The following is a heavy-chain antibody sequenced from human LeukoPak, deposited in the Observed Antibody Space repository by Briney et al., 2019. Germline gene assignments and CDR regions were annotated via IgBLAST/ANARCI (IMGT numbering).Heavy chain of an antibody. D-gene: IGHD6-6*01. CDR2: INPSGGST. CDR1: GYTFTSYY. V-gene: IGHV1-46*01. J-gene: IGHJ5*02. Sequence: ASVKVSCKASGYTFTSYYMHWVRQAPGQGLEWMGIINPSGGSTSYAQKFQGRVTMTRDMSTSTVYMELSSLRSEDTAVYYCARVLRPGRFDPWGQGTLVTVSS. CDR3: ARVLRPGRFDP.